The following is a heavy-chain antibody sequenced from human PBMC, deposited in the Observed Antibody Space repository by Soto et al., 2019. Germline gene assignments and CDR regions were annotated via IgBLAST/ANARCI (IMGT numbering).Heavy chain of an antibody. CDR2: IYYSGSP. D-gene: IGHD1-1*01. Sequence: SETLSLTCTVSGGSISSYYWGWIRQPPGKGLEWIGNIYYSGSPHYNSSLKSRVTISVDTSKNHFSLKLSSVTAADTAVYYCARDQLEGNWFDPWGQATLVTVSS. CDR3: ARDQLEGNWFDP. V-gene: IGHV4-59*01. CDR1: GGSISSYY. J-gene: IGHJ5*02.